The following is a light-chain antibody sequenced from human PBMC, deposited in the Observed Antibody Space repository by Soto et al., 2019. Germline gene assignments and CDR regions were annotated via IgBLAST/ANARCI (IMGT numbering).Light chain of an antibody. Sequence: QSALTQPASVSGSPGQSITISCAGTSSDVGGHNYVSWYQQHPGKAPKLIIYDVNNRPSGVSNRFCGSKSGNTASLTISGLQAEDDADYFCSSHRSSSTLYVFGTGTKLTVL. CDR1: SSDVGGHNY. CDR3: SSHRSSSTLYV. V-gene: IGLV2-14*03. CDR2: DVN. J-gene: IGLJ1*01.